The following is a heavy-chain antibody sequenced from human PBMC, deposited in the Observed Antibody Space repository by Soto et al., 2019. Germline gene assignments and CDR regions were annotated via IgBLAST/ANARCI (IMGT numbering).Heavy chain of an antibody. CDR2: IYYSVYT. D-gene: IGHD1-26*01. CDR3: ARCFSGNYPSRPEEQYYSES. J-gene: IGHJ4*02. V-gene: IGHV4-59*01. CDR1: GDSIRSYY. Sequence: SEALSLTCTVSGDSIRSYYWSWIRQPPVKGLEWIGYIYYSVYTSYNPSLKSRVTISVDTSKNQFSLKLNSVTAADTAVYYCARCFSGNYPSRPEEQYYSESWGQRTLVTASS.